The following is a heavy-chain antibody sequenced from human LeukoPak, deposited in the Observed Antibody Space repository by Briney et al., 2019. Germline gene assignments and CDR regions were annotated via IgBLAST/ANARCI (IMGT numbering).Heavy chain of an antibody. CDR2: INPNSGGT. D-gene: IGHD3-10*01. CDR1: GYTFTGYY. CDR3: ARVELLWFGELSYYAFDI. Sequence: ASVKVSCKASGYTFTGYYMHWVRQAPGQGLEWMGWINPNSGGTNYAQKFQGRVTMTRDTSISTAYMELSRLRSDDTAVYYCARVELLWFGELSYYAFDIWGQGTMVTVSS. J-gene: IGHJ3*02. V-gene: IGHV1-2*02.